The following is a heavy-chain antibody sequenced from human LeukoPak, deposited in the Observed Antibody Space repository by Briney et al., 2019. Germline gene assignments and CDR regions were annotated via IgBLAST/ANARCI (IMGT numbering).Heavy chain of an antibody. CDR2: IRYDGSDK. CDR3: ARAYTAMGNDAFDI. CDR1: GFIFSNYG. Sequence: TGGSLRLSCATSGFIFSNYGIHWVRQAPGKGPEWVAFIRYDGSDKRYADSVRGRFTISKDNSKNALYLQLNSLRVDDSAIYYCARAYTAMGNDAFDIWGQGTMVTVSS. D-gene: IGHD5-18*01. J-gene: IGHJ3*02. V-gene: IGHV3-30*02.